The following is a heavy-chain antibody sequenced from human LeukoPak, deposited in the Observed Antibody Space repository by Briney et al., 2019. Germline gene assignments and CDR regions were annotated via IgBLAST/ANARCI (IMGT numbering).Heavy chain of an antibody. V-gene: IGHV3-74*01. J-gene: IGHJ3*02. D-gene: IGHD1-26*01. Sequence: GGSLRLSCAASGFTFSSYWMHWVRQAPGKGLVWVSRIKSDGSSTSYADSVKGRFTISRDNAKNTLYLQMNSLRAEDTAVYYCARDPHGGSGSDPHDAFDIWGQGTMVPVSS. CDR2: IKSDGSST. CDR3: ARDPHGGSGSDPHDAFDI. CDR1: GFTFSSYW.